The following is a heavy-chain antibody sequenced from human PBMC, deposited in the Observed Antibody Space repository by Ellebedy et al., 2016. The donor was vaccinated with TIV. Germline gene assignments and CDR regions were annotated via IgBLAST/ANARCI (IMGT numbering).Heavy chain of an antibody. CDR2: ISSTYEI. D-gene: IGHD1-20*01. CDR1: GFTFTTYS. V-gene: IGHV3-48*02. Sequence: GESLKISCAGSGFTFTTYSVNWIRQTPGKGLEWISYISSTYEIWYADSVKGRFTISKDNAKNSLYLQMNNLRDEDTAVYYCVRDHNWAFDYWGQGALVTVSS. J-gene: IGHJ4*02. CDR3: VRDHNWAFDY.